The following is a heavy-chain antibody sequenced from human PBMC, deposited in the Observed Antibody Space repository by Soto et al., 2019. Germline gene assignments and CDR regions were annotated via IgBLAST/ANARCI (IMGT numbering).Heavy chain of an antibody. CDR2: IYYSGST. CDR1: GGSISSYY. Sequence: PSETLSLTCTVSGGSISSYYWSWIRQPPGKGLEWIGYIYYSGSTNYNPSLKSRVTISVDTSKNQFSLKLSSVTAADTAVYYCARNIAAAASFDYWGQGTLVTVSS. D-gene: IGHD6-13*01. J-gene: IGHJ4*02. CDR3: ARNIAAAASFDY. V-gene: IGHV4-59*08.